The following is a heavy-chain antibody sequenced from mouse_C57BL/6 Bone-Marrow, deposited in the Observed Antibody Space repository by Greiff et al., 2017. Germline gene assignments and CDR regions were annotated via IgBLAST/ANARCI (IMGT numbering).Heavy chain of an antibody. V-gene: IGHV5-17*01. Sequence: EVQRVESGGGLVKPGGSLKLSCAASGFTLSDYGMHWVRQAPEKGLEWVAYISSGSSTIYYADTVKGRCTISRDNAKNTLFLQMTSLRSEDTAMYCCSDDYDWFAYWGQGTLVTVSA. CDR1: GFTLSDYG. CDR2: ISSGSSTI. J-gene: IGHJ3*01. CDR3: SDDYDWFAY. D-gene: IGHD2-4*01.